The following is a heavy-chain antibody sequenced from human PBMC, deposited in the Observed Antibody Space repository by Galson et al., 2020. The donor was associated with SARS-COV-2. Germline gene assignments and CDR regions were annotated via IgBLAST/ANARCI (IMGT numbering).Heavy chain of an antibody. J-gene: IGHJ4*02. V-gene: IGHV3-64D*06. D-gene: IGHD6-19*01. CDR2: ISSNGGST. Sequence: GGSLRLSCSASGFTFSSYAMHWVRQAPGKGLEYVSAISSNGGSTYYADSVKGRFTISRDNSKNTLYLQMSSLRAEDTAVYYCVKERVEGSGWVFDYWGQGTLVTVSS. CDR1: GFTFSSYA. CDR3: VKERVEGSGWVFDY.